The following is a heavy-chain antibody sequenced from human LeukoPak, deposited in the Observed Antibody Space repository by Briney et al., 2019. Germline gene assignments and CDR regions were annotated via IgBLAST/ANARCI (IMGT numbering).Heavy chain of an antibody. Sequence: GGSLRLSCAASGFTFSSYVMSWVRQAPGKGLQWVSSISSTSSYINYADSVKGRFTISRDNAENSLYLEMNSLRVEDTAVYYCAKTGGRGDPFDYWGQGTLVTVSS. D-gene: IGHD2-21*02. V-gene: IGHV3-21*01. CDR2: ISSTSSYI. CDR3: AKTGGRGDPFDY. J-gene: IGHJ4*02. CDR1: GFTFSSYV.